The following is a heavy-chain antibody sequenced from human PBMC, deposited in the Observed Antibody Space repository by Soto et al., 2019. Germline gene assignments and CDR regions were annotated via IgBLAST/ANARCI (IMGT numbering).Heavy chain of an antibody. CDR3: AKADRRDSGSHFGTEY. CDR2: ISYDGSNK. CDR1: GFSFSSYG. D-gene: IGHD3-10*01. Sequence: PGGSLRLSCAASGFSFSSYGMQWVRQAPGKGLEWVAVISYDGSNKYYADSVKDRFTISRDNSKKTLYLQMNSLRADDTAVYYCAKADRRDSGSHFGTEYWGRGTLVTVSS. J-gene: IGHJ4*02. V-gene: IGHV3-30*18.